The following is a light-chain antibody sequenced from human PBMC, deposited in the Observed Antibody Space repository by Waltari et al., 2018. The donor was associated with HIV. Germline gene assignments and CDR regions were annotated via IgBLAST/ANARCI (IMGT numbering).Light chain of an antibody. Sequence: DIVMTQSPDSLAVSLGERATINCKSSQSVLYSSNNKNYLAWYQQKPGQPPKLLIYWSPTRESVVPYRFSGSGSGTDFTLTSGRLQAEDVAVYYCQQYYSTLALTFGGGTKVEIK. CDR1: QSVLYSSNNKNY. J-gene: IGKJ4*01. CDR2: WSP. V-gene: IGKV4-1*01. CDR3: QQYYSTLALT.